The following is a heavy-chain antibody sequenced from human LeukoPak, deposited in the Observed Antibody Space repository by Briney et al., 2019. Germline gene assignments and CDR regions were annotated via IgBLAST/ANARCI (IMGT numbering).Heavy chain of an antibody. CDR3: ASFCSSTSCYMFQDWFDP. CDR1: GGSFSGYY. Sequence: SETLSLTCAVYGGSFSGYYWSWIRQPPGRGLEWIGEINHSGSTNYNPSLKSRVTISVDTSKNQFSLKLSSVTAADTAVYYCASFCSSTSCYMFQDWFDPWGQGTLVTVSS. J-gene: IGHJ5*02. CDR2: INHSGST. V-gene: IGHV4-34*01. D-gene: IGHD2-2*02.